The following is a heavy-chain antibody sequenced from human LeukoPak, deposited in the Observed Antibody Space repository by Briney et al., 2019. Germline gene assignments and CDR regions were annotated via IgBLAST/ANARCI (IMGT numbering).Heavy chain of an antibody. Sequence: GSSLQISSKGSGYSFTSYWIGWVRRMPAKGLQWMGIIYPGDSDTRYSPSFQGQVTISADTSISPAYLQWSSLKASDTAMYYCARQAVTDFDYWGQGTLVTVSS. CDR3: ARQAVTDFDY. D-gene: IGHD4-17*01. J-gene: IGHJ4*02. V-gene: IGHV5-51*01. CDR1: GYSFTSYW. CDR2: IYPGDSDT.